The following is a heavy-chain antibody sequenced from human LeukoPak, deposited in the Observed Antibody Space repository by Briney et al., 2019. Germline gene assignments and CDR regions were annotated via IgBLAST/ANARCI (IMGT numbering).Heavy chain of an antibody. Sequence: SSETLSLTCTVSGGSISSYYWSWIRQPPGKGLEWIGYIYYSGSTNYNPSLKSRVTISVDTSKNQFSLKLSSVTAADTAVYYCARGHYDYYYYMDVWGKGTTVTVSS. J-gene: IGHJ6*03. V-gene: IGHV4-59*01. CDR3: ARGHYDYYYYMDV. CDR1: GGSISSYY. CDR2: IYYSGST.